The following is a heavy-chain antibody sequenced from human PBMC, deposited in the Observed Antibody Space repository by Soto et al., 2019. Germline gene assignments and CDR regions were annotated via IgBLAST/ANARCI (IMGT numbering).Heavy chain of an antibody. CDR3: AGTTSHYWYYMDV. D-gene: IGHD1-7*01. Sequence: SQTLSLTCAISGDSVSSNSAAWNWIRQSPSRGLGWLGRTYYRSRWYNDYAVSVRSRITVNPDTSKNQFSLQLTSVTPEDTAVYYCAGTTSHYWYYMDVWGKGTTVTVSS. CDR1: GDSVSSNSAA. V-gene: IGHV6-1*01. J-gene: IGHJ6*03. CDR2: TYYRSRWYN.